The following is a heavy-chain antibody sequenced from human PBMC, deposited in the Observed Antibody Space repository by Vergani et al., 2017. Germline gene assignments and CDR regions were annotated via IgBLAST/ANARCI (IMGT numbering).Heavy chain of an antibody. D-gene: IGHD2-21*01. J-gene: IGHJ6*02. CDR3: TTDPRYCGDGSCYWLRDHHYYGMDV. Sequence: EVNLVESGGGLVQPGGSLRLSCVASGFSFRNAWMNWVRRTPGKGLEWVGRIKSTFDRGTTDYAAAVKGRFTISRDDSKNTLFLQMNGLKTEDIGVYYCTTDPRYCGDGSCYWLRDHHYYGMDVWGQGTTVTVSS. CDR1: GFSFRNAW. CDR2: IKSTFDRGTT. V-gene: IGHV3-15*07.